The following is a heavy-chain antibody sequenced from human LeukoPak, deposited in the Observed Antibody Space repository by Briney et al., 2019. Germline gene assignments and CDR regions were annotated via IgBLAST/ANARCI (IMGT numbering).Heavy chain of an antibody. CDR3: AKAPPDSYYSYYGMDV. J-gene: IGHJ6*02. CDR1: GFTFSGYA. V-gene: IGHV3-23*01. CDR2: ISGRGGST. D-gene: IGHD5-18*01. Sequence: PGGSLRLSCAASGFTFSGYAMTWVRQAPGKGLEWVSAISGRGGSTYYADSVKGRFTISRDNSTNTLYLQMNSLRAEHTAVYYCAKAPPDSYYSYYGMDVWGQGTTVTVSS.